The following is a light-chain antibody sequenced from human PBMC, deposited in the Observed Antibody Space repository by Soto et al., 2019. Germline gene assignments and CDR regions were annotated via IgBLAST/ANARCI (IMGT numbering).Light chain of an antibody. CDR3: QQRAIWPPYT. CDR2: DAS. J-gene: IGKJ2*01. Sequence: EIVLTQFPATLSLSPGERATLSCRASQSVSSYLAWYHQKPGQAPRLLIYDASNRATGIPARFSGSGSGTYFTLTISSLEPEDFAVYYCQQRAIWPPYTFGQGTKLEIK. CDR1: QSVSSY. V-gene: IGKV3-11*01.